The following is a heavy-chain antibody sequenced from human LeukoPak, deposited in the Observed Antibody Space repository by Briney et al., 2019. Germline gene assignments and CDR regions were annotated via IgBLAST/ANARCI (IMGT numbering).Heavy chain of an antibody. CDR2: IHGAT. CDR1: GFPFSTYA. J-gene: IGHJ4*02. V-gene: IGHV3-23*01. CDR3: AKGYSSGWYAFDS. D-gene: IGHD6-19*01. Sequence: QSGGSLRLSCAASGFPFSTYAMGWVRQAPGKGLEWVSTIHGATYYADSVRGRFTISKDNSRNTLYLQMTSLRADDTALYYCAKGYSSGWYAFDSWGQGTPVTVSS.